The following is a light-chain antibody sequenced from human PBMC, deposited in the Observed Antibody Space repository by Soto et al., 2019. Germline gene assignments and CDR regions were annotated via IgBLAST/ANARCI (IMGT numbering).Light chain of an antibody. V-gene: IGLV2-11*01. CDR3: CSFAGSHVA. CDR2: DVS. CDR1: STDVGAYNF. Sequence: QSALTQPRSVSGSPGQSVTISCTGTSTDVGAYNFVSWYEQHPGKAPKLMIYDVSKRPSGVPDRFSGSKSGNTASLTISGLRAEDEDDYYCCSFAGSHVAFGGGTKLTVL. J-gene: IGLJ2*01.